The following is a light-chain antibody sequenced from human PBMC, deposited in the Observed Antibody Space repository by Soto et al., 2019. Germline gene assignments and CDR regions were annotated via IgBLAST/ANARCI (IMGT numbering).Light chain of an antibody. CDR2: EVS. Sequence: QSALTQPPSASGSPGQSVTISCTGTSSDVGGYNYVSWYQQHPGQAPKLMIYEVSKRPSGVPDRFSGSKSGSTASLTVSGLQAEDEADYYCSSYAGSNNWRVFGGGTKLTVL. CDR1: SSDVGGYNY. CDR3: SSYAGSNNWRV. J-gene: IGLJ2*01. V-gene: IGLV2-8*01.